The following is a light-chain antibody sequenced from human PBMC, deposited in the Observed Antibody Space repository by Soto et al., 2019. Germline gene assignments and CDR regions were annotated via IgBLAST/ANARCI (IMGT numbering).Light chain of an antibody. J-gene: IGLJ3*02. CDR3: QSYASSLSGSRV. Sequence: QSVLTQPPSVSGAPGQRVTISCTGNDSNIGAGFDVHWYQQLPGRAPKLLIYNNNDRPSGVPDRFSGSKSGTSASLAITGLQAEDEAIYYCQSYASSLSGSRVFGGGTKLTVL. CDR1: DSNIGAGFD. V-gene: IGLV1-40*01. CDR2: NNN.